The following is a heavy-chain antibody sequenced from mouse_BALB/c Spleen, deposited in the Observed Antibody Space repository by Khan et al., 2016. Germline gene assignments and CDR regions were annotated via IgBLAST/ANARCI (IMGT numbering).Heavy chain of an antibody. CDR3: AWGAY. V-gene: IGHV1-9*01. J-gene: IGHJ3*01. Sequence: QVQLKESGAELMKPGASVKISCKAIGYTFSRYWIEWVKERPGHGLVWIGETLPGTGSNNYNEKLKGKTTFTVETSATTAYIQLSSLTSEDSAVYYCAWGAYWGRGSLVTVSA. CDR1: GYTFSRYW. CDR2: TLPGTGSN.